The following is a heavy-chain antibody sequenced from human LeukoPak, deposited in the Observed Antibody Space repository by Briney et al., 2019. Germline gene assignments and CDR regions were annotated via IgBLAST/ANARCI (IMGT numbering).Heavy chain of an antibody. CDR2: ISANSGKT. D-gene: IGHD3-16*02. CDR1: GYTFTDNG. V-gene: IGHV1-18*01. CDR3: ARDKNYRFDY. Sequence: ASVQVSCKASGYTFTDNGISWVRQAPGEGLEWMGWISANSGKTNYAQRFQGRVTMTRETSSSTVYMELRSLRSDDTAVYFCARDKNYRFDYWGQGTLVSVTS. J-gene: IGHJ4*02.